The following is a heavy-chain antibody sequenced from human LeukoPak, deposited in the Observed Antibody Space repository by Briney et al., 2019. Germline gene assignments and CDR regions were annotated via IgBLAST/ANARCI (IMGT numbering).Heavy chain of an antibody. V-gene: IGHV3-21*01. CDR2: ISSSSSYI. D-gene: IGHD6-25*01. CDR3: ARLRAAADRRYFDY. CDR1: GFTFSSYS. J-gene: IGHJ4*02. Sequence: SGGSLRLSCAASGFTFSSYSMNWVRQAPGKGLEWVSSISSSSSYIYYADSVKDRFTISRDNAKNSLYLQMNSLRAEDTAVYYCARLRAAADRRYFDYWGQGTLVTVSS.